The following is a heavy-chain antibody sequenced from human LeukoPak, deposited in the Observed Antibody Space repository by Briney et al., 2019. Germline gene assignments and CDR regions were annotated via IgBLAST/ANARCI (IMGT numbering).Heavy chain of an antibody. CDR3: ARGTCTKGACYPVGNFDY. Sequence: GASVKVSCKASGYTFTDYYLHWVRQAPGQGLEWMGWINPNSSATGYAQNLQGRVTMTRDTSITTAYMELTSLRSDDTAVYYCARGTCTKGACYPVGNFDYWGQGILLTVSS. CDR2: INPNSSAT. D-gene: IGHD2-8*01. CDR1: GYTFTDYY. V-gene: IGHV1-2*02. J-gene: IGHJ4*02.